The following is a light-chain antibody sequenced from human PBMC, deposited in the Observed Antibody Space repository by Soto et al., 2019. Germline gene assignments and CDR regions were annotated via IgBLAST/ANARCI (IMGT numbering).Light chain of an antibody. V-gene: IGKV3-11*01. CDR3: QQRSNWLT. J-gene: IGKJ4*01. CDR2: DAS. Sequence: EIVLTQSPATLSLSPGERATLSCRASQSVSSYLAWYQQKPDQAPRLLIYDASNRATGIPARFSGSGSGTDFSRTISSLEPEDFAVYYCQQRSNWLTFGGGTKVEIK. CDR1: QSVSSY.